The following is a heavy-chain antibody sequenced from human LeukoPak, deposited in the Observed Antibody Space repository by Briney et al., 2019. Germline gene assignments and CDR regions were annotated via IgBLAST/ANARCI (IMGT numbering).Heavy chain of an antibody. Sequence: GGSLRLSCAASGFTFSSYAMSWVRQAPGKGLEWVSAISGSGGSTYYADSVKGRFTISRDNSKNTLYLQMDSLRAEDTALYYCAKDIHLSSSWYILDYRGQGTLVTVSS. J-gene: IGHJ4*02. V-gene: IGHV3-23*01. CDR3: AKDIHLSSSWYILDY. CDR1: GFTFSSYA. D-gene: IGHD6-13*01. CDR2: ISGSGGST.